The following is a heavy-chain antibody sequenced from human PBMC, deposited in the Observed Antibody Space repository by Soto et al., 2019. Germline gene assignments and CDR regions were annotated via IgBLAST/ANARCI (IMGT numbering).Heavy chain of an antibody. Sequence: EVQLVESGGGLVKPGGSLRLSCATSGFTFSNYIMNWVRQAPGKGLEWVASISSRNTYIYYAASVRGRFTISRDNAKNSLYLQIDNLRVEDTATYYCARDILDGGSDPDYWGQGTLVTVSS. CDR1: GFTFSNYI. J-gene: IGHJ4*02. D-gene: IGHD6-19*01. CDR2: ISSRNTYI. CDR3: ARDILDGGSDPDY. V-gene: IGHV3-21*02.